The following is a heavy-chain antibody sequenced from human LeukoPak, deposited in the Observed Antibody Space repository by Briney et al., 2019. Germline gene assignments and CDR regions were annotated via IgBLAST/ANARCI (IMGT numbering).Heavy chain of an antibody. D-gene: IGHD3-22*01. Sequence: GGSLRLSCAASGFTFSNYWMHWVRQAPGKGLVWVSRINSDGSSTNYADSVKGRFTISRDNAKNTLYLQMNSLRAEDTAVYYCARTYYYDSSGYVGSWGQGTLVTVSS. J-gene: IGHJ5*02. CDR2: INSDGSST. V-gene: IGHV3-74*01. CDR1: GFTFSNYW. CDR3: ARTYYYDSSGYVGS.